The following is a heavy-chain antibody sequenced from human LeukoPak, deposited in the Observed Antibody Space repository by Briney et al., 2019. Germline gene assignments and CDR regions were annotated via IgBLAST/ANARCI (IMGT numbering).Heavy chain of an antibody. J-gene: IGHJ4*02. CDR1: GSIFTSYW. D-gene: IGHD5-12*01. CDR2: IYPGDSDT. V-gene: IGHV5-51*01. Sequence: GASLQISCKGSGSIFTSYWIGWVRQLPGKGLEWMGIIYPGDSDTRYSPSFQGQVTISADKSISTAYLQWSSLKASDTAMYYCARGGYSGYDYYYWGQETLVTVSS. CDR3: ARGGYSGYDYYY.